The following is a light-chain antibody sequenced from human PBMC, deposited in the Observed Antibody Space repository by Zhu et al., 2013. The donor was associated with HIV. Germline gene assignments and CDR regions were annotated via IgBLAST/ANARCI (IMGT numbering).Light chain of an antibody. CDR1: QTIGNS. Sequence: EIVLTQSPGTLSLSPGERLTLSCRASQTIGNSLVWYQQKPGQAPRLLIYDAFKRATGIPARFSGSGSGTEFTLTIDNLQPADFATYYCQQYNSYSLTFGGGTKVEIK. J-gene: IGKJ4*01. CDR3: QQYNSYSLT. CDR2: DAF. V-gene: IGKV3D-15*01.